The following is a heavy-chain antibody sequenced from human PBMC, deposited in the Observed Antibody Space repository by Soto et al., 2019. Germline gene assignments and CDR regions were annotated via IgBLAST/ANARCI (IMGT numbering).Heavy chain of an antibody. Sequence: GGSLRLSCAASGFTFSSYSMNWVRQAPGKGLEWVSSISSSSSYIYYADSVKGRFTISRDNAKNSLYLQMNSLRAEDTAVYYCATGLTWTYDYWGQGTLVTVSS. V-gene: IGHV3-21*01. CDR3: ATGLTWTYDY. CDR1: GFTFSSYS. D-gene: IGHD2-21*02. J-gene: IGHJ4*02. CDR2: ISSSSSYI.